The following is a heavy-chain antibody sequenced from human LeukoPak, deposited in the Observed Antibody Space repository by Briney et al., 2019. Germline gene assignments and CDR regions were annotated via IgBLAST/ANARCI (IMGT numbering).Heavy chain of an antibody. CDR3: ARVRRYCSGGSCYPYYFDY. D-gene: IGHD2-15*01. J-gene: IGHJ4*02. Sequence: PSETLSLTCTVSGGSISSYYWSWIRQPPGKGLEWIGYIYDSGSTNYNPSLKSRVTISVDTSKNQFSLKLSSVTAADAAVYYCARVRRYCSGGSCYPYYFDYWGQGTLVTVSS. CDR2: IYDSGST. CDR1: GGSISSYY. V-gene: IGHV4-59*01.